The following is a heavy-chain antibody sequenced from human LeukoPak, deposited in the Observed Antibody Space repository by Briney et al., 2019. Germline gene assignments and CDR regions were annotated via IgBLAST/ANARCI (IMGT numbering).Heavy chain of an antibody. V-gene: IGHV3-21*04. Sequence: GGSLRLSCAASGFTFSTYSMNWVRQAPGKGLEWVSSISSSSIYIYYADSVKGRFTISRDNSKNTLYLQMNSLRAEDTAVYYCAKDQGYSSSWYDLEYYFDYWGQGTLVTVSS. CDR2: ISSSSIYI. D-gene: IGHD6-13*01. CDR3: AKDQGYSSSWYDLEYYFDY. CDR1: GFTFSTYS. J-gene: IGHJ4*02.